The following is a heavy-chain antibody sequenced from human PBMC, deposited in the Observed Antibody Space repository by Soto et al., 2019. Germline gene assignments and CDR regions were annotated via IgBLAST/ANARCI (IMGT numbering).Heavy chain of an antibody. CDR2: VYNSGST. J-gene: IGHJ4*02. D-gene: IGHD6-13*01. CDR3: ARYRREAVAGYTLDN. Sequence: AETLSLTCTVSGGAISSNYCTWIRHPPGKGLEWIVYVYNSGSTNYNPSLKSRVTTSEDTSKSQFSLKVNSMTAADTAVYYCARYRREAVAGYTLDNWGQGILVTVSS. CDR1: GGAISSNY. V-gene: IGHV4-59*01.